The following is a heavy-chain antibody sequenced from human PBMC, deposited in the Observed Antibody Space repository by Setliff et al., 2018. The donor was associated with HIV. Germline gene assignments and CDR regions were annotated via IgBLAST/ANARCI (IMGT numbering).Heavy chain of an antibody. D-gene: IGHD6-6*01. V-gene: IGHV3-23*01. Sequence: GGSLRLSCAASGFTFRNYAMTWVRQAPGKGLEWVSTISPSSGGTDYADSVKGRFTISRDNSKNILYLQMNSLRVEDSAVYYCAKTVALLRAARLDLDYWGQGTLVTVSS. CDR3: AKTVALLRAARLDLDY. CDR1: GFTFRNYA. CDR2: ISPSSGGT. J-gene: IGHJ4*02.